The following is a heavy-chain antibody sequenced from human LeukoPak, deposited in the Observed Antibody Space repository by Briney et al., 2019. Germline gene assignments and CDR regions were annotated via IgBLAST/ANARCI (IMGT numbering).Heavy chain of an antibody. Sequence: SETLSLTCAVYGGSFSGYYWSWIRQPPGKGLEWIGSIYYSGSTYYNPSLKSRVTISVDTSKNQFSLKLSSVTAADTAVYYCARGIGAVENWGQGTLVTVSS. CDR2: IYYSGST. D-gene: IGHD2-2*01. CDR1: GGSFSGYY. V-gene: IGHV4-34*01. CDR3: ARGIGAVEN. J-gene: IGHJ4*02.